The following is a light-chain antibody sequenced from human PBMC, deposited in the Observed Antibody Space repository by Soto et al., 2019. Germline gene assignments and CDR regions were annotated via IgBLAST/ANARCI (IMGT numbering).Light chain of an antibody. V-gene: IGLV2-23*01. Sequence: QSALTTPASVSGSPGQSITISCTGSSSDVGSYNLVSWYQQHPGKVPKIMIYEASKRPSGAPNRFSGSKSGNTASLTISGLQAEDEADYYCCSYAGSSTWVFGTGTKSPS. CDR3: CSYAGSSTWV. CDR2: EAS. J-gene: IGLJ1*01. CDR1: SSDVGSYNL.